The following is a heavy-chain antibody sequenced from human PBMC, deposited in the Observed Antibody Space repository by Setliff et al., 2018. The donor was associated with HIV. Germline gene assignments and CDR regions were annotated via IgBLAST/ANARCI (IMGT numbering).Heavy chain of an antibody. CDR2: IYYSGST. CDR3: ARKNRGAPAPFDY. V-gene: IGHV4-34*01. D-gene: IGHD6-25*01. J-gene: IGHJ4*02. Sequence: TSETLSLTCAVYGGSFSGYYWSWIRQPPGKGLEWIGYIYYSGSTYYNPSLKSRVTISVDTSKNQFSLKVSSVTAADTAVYYCARKNRGAPAPFDYWGQGTLVTVSS. CDR1: GGSFSGYY.